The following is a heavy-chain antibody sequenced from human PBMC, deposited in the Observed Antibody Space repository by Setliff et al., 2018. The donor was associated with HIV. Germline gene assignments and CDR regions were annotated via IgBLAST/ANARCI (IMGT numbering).Heavy chain of an antibody. CDR1: GFTFSNFA. D-gene: IGHD5-18*01. Sequence: PGGSLRLSCAASGFTFSNFAMSWVRLTPGKGLEWVSGITDSGSTTYYDDSVKGRFTISRDSSKNTLYLQMNSLRAEDTALYFCARDAPGYSHVLDFWGQGTLVTVSS. J-gene: IGHJ4*02. CDR3: ARDAPGYSHVLDF. CDR2: ITDSGSTT. V-gene: IGHV3-23*01.